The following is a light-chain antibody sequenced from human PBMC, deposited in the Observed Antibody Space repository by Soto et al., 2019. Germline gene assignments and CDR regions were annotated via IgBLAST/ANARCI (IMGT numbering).Light chain of an antibody. V-gene: IGLV4-69*01. CDR3: QTWGTGPAV. CDR2: LNSDGSH. Sequence: QLVLTQSPSASASLGASAKLTCTLSSGHSSYAIAWHQQQPEKGPRHLMKLNSDGSHSKGDGIPDRFSGSSSGAERYLTISSLQSEDEADYYCQTWGTGPAVFGGGTQLTVL. J-gene: IGLJ7*01. CDR1: SGHSSYA.